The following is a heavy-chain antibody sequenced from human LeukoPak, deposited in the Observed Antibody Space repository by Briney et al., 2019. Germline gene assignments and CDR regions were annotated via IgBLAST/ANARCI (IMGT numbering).Heavy chain of an antibody. V-gene: IGHV3-21*04. CDR2: ISSSSRYI. CDR3: AKERYSSSDFDY. Sequence: GGSLRLSCAASGFTFSSYSMNWVPQAPGEGLEGVSSISSSSRYIYYADSVKGRFTISRDNAKNSLYMQMTSLRAEDTAVYTSAKERYSSSDFDYWGQGTLVTVSS. J-gene: IGHJ4*02. CDR1: GFTFSSYS. D-gene: IGHD6-6*01.